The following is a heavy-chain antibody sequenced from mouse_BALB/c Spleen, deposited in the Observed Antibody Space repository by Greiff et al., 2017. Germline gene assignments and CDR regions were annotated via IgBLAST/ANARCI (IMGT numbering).Heavy chain of an antibody. V-gene: IGHV1-69*01. J-gene: IGHJ4*01. Sequence: VQLQQPGAELVMPGASVKMSCKASGYTFTDYWMHWVKQRPGQGLEWIGAIDTSDSYTSYNQKFKGKATLTVDESSSTAYMQLSSLTSEDSAVYYCARQGLLRLRGAMDYWGQGTSVTVSS. D-gene: IGHD1-2*01. CDR1: GYTFTDYW. CDR3: ARQGLLRLRGAMDY. CDR2: IDTSDSYT.